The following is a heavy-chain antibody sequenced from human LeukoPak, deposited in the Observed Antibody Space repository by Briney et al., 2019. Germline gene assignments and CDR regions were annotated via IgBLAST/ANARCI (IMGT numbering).Heavy chain of an antibody. CDR2: IYHSGST. CDR3: ARAALVCSGGSCYLGYFDY. D-gene: IGHD2-15*01. J-gene: IGHJ4*02. CDR1: GGSISSYY. V-gene: IGHV4-59*12. Sequence: PSETLSLTCTVSGGSISSYYWSWIRQPPGKGLEWIGYIYHSGSTYYNPSLKSRVTISVDRSKNQFSLKLSSVTAADTAVYYCARAALVCSGGSCYLGYFDYWGQGTLVTVSS.